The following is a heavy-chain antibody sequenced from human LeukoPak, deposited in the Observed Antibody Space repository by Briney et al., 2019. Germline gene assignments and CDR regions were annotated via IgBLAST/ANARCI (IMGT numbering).Heavy chain of an antibody. V-gene: IGHV1-8*01. CDR3: AKGSWSGNYYYYYMDV. J-gene: IGHJ6*03. CDR2: MNPNSGNT. Sequence: ASVKVSSKASGYTFTSYDINWVRQATGQGLEWMGWMNPNSGNTGYAQKFQGRVTMTRNTSISTAYMELSSLRSEDTAVYYCAKGSWSGNYYYYYMDVWGKGTTVTVSS. CDR1: GYTFTSYD. D-gene: IGHD3-3*01.